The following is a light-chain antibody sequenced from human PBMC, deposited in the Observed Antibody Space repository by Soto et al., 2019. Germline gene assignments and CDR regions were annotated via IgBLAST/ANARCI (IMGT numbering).Light chain of an antibody. J-gene: IGKJ4*01. CDR2: DAS. CDR1: QSVTSL. Sequence: EIVLTQSPATLALSPGERATLSCRASQSVTSLLGWYHQKPGQAPRLLIYDASYRATGIPARFSGSGSGTDFTLTISSLEPDDFGVYYSQQRANSPLTLGGGTQVEIK. V-gene: IGKV3-11*01. CDR3: QQRANSPLT.